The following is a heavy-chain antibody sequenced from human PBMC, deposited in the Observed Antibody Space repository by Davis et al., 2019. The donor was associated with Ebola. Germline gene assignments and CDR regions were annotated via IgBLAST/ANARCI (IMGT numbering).Heavy chain of an antibody. CDR1: GYTFTSYD. Sequence: AASVKVSCKASGYTFTSYDINWVRQAPGQGLEWMGIINPSGGSTSYAQKFQGRVTMTRDTSTSTVYMELSSLRSEDTAVYYCARGGCYGSGNCFYYYYGMDVWGQGTTVTVSS. V-gene: IGHV1-46*01. CDR2: INPSGGST. D-gene: IGHD3-10*01. CDR3: ARGGCYGSGNCFYYYYGMDV. J-gene: IGHJ6*02.